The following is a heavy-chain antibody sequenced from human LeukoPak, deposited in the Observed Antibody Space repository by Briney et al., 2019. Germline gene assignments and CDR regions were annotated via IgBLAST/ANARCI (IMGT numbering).Heavy chain of an antibody. Sequence: RGGSLRLSCEASGITLSHYAMSWVRQAPGKGLEWVSAISGSGANIYHADFVKGRFTISRDNYKNTLYLQMNSLGVEDTAVYYCASGGVVYGACCDFWGQGTMDTVSS. J-gene: IGHJ4*02. D-gene: IGHD3-16*01. V-gene: IGHV3-23*01. CDR2: ISGSGANI. CDR1: GITLSHYA. CDR3: ASGGVVYGACCDF.